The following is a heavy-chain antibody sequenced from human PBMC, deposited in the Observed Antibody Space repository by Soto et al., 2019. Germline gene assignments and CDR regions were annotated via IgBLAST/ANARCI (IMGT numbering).Heavy chain of an antibody. D-gene: IGHD2-15*01. CDR2: INPEGSST. V-gene: IGHV3-74*01. CDR1: GFSFSSYW. CDR3: ARSPGGYYID. J-gene: IGHJ3*01. Sequence: GGSLRLSCVDSGFSFSSYWMHWVRQGPGKGLVWVARINPEGSSTNYADSAEGRFTISRDNAKNTLYLQMNSLRAEDTAVYYCARSPGGYYIDWGQGTMVTVSS.